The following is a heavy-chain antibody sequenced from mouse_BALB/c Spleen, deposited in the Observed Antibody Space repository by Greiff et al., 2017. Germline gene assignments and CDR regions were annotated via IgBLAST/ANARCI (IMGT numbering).Heavy chain of an antibody. J-gene: IGHJ3*01. CDR3: NVYYGNYGWFAY. V-gene: IGHV14-4*02. Sequence: EVQLHQSGAELVRSGASVKLSCTASGFNIKDYYMHWVKQRPEQGLEWIGWIDPENGDTEYAPKFQGKATMTADTSSNTAYLQLSSLTSEDTAVYYCNVYYGNYGWFAYWGQGTLVTVSA. D-gene: IGHD2-1*01. CDR1: GFNIKDYY. CDR2: IDPENGDT.